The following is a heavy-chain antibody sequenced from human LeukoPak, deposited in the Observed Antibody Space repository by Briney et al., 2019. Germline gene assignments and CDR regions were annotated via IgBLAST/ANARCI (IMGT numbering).Heavy chain of an antibody. V-gene: IGHV4-34*01. J-gene: IGHJ6*02. CDR2: INHSGST. CDR3: ARNYAHYYYYYGMDV. Sequence: SETLSLTCAVYGGSFSGYYWSWIRQPPGKGLEWIGEINHSGSTNYNPSLKSRVTISVDTSKNQFSLKLSSVTAADTAVYYCARNYAHYYYYYGMDVWGQGPTVTVSS. CDR1: GGSFSGYY. D-gene: IGHD1-7*01.